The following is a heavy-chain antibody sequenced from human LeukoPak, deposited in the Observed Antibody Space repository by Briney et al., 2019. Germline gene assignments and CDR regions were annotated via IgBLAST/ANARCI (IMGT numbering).Heavy chain of an antibody. CDR1: GYTFSSYE. Sequence: PGGSLRLSCAASGYTFSSYEMIWVRHARGKGRGGVSYISSSGSTKYYADSVKGRFTITRDNAKNSLYLQMNSLRAEDTAVYYCARVRGYDFRFDYWGQGTLVTVSS. V-gene: IGHV3-48*03. CDR3: ARVRGYDFRFDY. CDR2: ISSSGSTK. D-gene: IGHD3-3*01. J-gene: IGHJ4*02.